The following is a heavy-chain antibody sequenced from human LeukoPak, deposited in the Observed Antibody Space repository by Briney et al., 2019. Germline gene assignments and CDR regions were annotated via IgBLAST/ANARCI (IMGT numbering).Heavy chain of an antibody. D-gene: IGHD1-26*01. V-gene: IGHV1-46*01. J-gene: IGHJ4*02. CDR2: INPSGGST. Sequence: ASVKVSCKASGYTFTGYYMHWVRQAPGQGLEWMGIINPSGGSTSYAQKFQGRVTMTRDTSTSTVYMELSSLRSEDTAVYYCASGVNGIVFDYWGQGTLVTVSS. CDR1: GYTFTGYY. CDR3: ASGVNGIVFDY.